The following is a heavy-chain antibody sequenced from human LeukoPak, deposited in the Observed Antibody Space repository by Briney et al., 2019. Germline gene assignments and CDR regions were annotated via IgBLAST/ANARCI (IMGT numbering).Heavy chain of an antibody. V-gene: IGHV5-51*01. J-gene: IGHJ5*02. CDR2: IYPGDSDT. CDR1: GYSFTNYW. D-gene: IGHD3-3*01. Sequence: GESLKISCKGSGYSFTNYWIGWVRQMPGKGLEWMGIIYPGDSDTRHSPSFQGQVTISADKSISTAYLQWSSLKASGSAMYYCARRVSAYYDFWSGYSNWFDPWGQGTLVTVSS. CDR3: ARRVSAYYDFWSGYSNWFDP.